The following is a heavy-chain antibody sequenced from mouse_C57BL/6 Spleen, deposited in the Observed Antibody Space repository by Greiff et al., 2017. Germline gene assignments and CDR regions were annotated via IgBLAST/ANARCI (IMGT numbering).Heavy chain of an antibody. Sequence: QVQLQQPGAELVKPGASVKLSCKASGYTFTSYWMHWVKQRPGQGLEWIGMIHPNSGSTNYNEKFKSKATLTVDKSSSTAYMQLSSLTSEDSAVYYCAIYYDLGNCDYWGQGTTLTVSS. J-gene: IGHJ2*01. V-gene: IGHV1-64*01. CDR3: AIYYDLGNCDY. D-gene: IGHD2-4*01. CDR2: IHPNSGST. CDR1: GYTFTSYW.